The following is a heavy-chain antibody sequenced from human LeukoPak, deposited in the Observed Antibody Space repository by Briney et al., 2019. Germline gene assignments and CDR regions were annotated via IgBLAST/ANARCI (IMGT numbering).Heavy chain of an antibody. CDR1: GFTFSSAW. CDR2: IKSKTDDGTT. Sequence: PGGSLRLSCAASGFTFSSAWMSWVRQVPGKGLEWVGRIKSKTDDGTTDYAAPVIGRFNISRDDSKNTLYLQVNSLKSEDTALYYCTTGGLWYVDYWGQGILVTVSS. D-gene: IGHD6-13*01. V-gene: IGHV3-15*01. J-gene: IGHJ4*02. CDR3: TTGGLWYVDY.